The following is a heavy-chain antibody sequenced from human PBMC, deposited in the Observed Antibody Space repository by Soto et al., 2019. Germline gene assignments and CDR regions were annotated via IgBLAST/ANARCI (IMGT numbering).Heavy chain of an antibody. CDR1: GFTFSSYS. V-gene: IGHV3-21*01. J-gene: IGHJ6*02. Sequence: EVQLVESGGGLVKPGGSLRLSCAASGFTFSSYSMNWVRQAPGKGLEWVSSISSSSSYIYYADSVKGRFTISRDNAKNSLYLQMNSLRAEDTAVYYCARQYCSGGSCYSVRYYYYGMDVWGQGTTVTVSS. CDR3: ARQYCSGGSCYSVRYYYYGMDV. D-gene: IGHD2-15*01. CDR2: ISSSSSYI.